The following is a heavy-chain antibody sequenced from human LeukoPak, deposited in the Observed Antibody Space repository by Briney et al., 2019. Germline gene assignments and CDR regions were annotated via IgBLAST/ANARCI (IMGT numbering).Heavy chain of an antibody. Sequence: PGGSLRLSCAASGFTFSSYWMSWVRQAPGKGLEWVANIKQDGSEKYYVDSVKGRFTISRDNAKNSLYLLMNSLRAEDTAVYYCASLREDSSGWYYYYYYYMDVWGKGTTVTVSS. CDR1: GFTFSSYW. J-gene: IGHJ6*03. CDR2: IKQDGSEK. D-gene: IGHD6-19*01. CDR3: ASLREDSSGWYYYYYYYMDV. V-gene: IGHV3-7*01.